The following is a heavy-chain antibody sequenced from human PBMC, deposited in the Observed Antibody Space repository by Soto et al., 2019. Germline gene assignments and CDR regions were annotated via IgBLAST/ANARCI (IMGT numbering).Heavy chain of an antibody. D-gene: IGHD5-12*01. J-gene: IGHJ4*02. CDR1: GGSISSSGYQ. V-gene: IGHV4-39*01. Sequence: SETLSLTCTVSGGSISSSGYQCGWIRQPPGKGLEWIGSRYYNGSTYYSPSLKSRVTISVDTSKNQFSLKLTSVTAADTAVYYCARRIVATETFDYWGQGTLVTVSS. CDR2: RYYNGST. CDR3: ARRIVATETFDY.